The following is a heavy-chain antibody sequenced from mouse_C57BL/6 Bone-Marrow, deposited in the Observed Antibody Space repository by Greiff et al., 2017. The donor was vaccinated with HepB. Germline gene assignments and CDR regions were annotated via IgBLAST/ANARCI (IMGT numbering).Heavy chain of an antibody. CDR1: GYTFTSYG. D-gene: IGHD2-4*01. V-gene: IGHV1-81*01. CDR2: IYPRSGNT. J-gene: IGHJ1*03. CDR3: ASYDYDGYFDV. Sequence: QVQLQQSGAELARPGASVKLSCKASGYTFTSYGISWVKQRTGQGLEWIGEIYPRSGNTYYNEKFKGKATLTADKSSSTAYMELRSLTSEDSAIYFCASYDYDGYFDVWGTGTTVTVSS.